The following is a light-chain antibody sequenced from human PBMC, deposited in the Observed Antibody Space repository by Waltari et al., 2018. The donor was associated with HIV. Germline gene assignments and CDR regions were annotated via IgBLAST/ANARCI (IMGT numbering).Light chain of an antibody. CDR1: KRVFYNSNNKSF. V-gene: IGKV4-1*01. Sequence: DIVMTQSPDSLAVSLGGRAAISCKSHKRVFYNSNNKSFLGWYQQKPGQPPKLLIYWASPRELGVPDRFSGSGSGTDFTRTITSLQAEDVAVYYCQQYYTTPLTFGGGTKVEIK. CDR2: WAS. J-gene: IGKJ4*01. CDR3: QQYYTTPLT.